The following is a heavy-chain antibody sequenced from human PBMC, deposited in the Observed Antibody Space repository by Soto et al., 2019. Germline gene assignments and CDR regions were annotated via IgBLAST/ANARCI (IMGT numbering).Heavy chain of an antibody. CDR3: AKNKAAMANYYYYMDV. V-gene: IGHV3-23*01. Sequence: GGSLRISCAASGFTFNSYAMSWVRQAPGKGLEWVSAISGSGGSTYYADSVKGRFTISRDNSKNTLYLQMNSLRAEDTAVYYCAKNKAAMANYYYYMDVWGKGTTVTVSS. CDR1: GFTFNSYA. J-gene: IGHJ6*03. D-gene: IGHD2-2*01. CDR2: ISGSGGST.